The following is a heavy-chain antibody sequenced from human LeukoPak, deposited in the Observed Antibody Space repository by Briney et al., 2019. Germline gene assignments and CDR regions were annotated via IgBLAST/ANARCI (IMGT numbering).Heavy chain of an antibody. D-gene: IGHD2-2*01. CDR1: GFTFSSYS. J-gene: IGHJ6*03. Sequence: PGGSLRLSCAASGFTFSSYSMNWVRQAPGKGLEWVSSISSSSSYIYYADSVKGRFTISRDNAKNSLYLQMNSLRAEDTAVYYCARIYCSSTSCYQVGYMDVWGKGTTVTVSS. CDR2: ISSSSSYI. CDR3: ARIYCSSTSCYQVGYMDV. V-gene: IGHV3-21*01.